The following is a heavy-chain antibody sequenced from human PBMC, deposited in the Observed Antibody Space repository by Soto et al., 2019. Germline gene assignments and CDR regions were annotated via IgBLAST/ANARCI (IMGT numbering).Heavy chain of an antibody. D-gene: IGHD3-3*01. CDR2: MNPNSGNT. CDR1: GYTFTSYD. Sequence: ASVKVSCKASGYTFTSYDINWVRQATGQGLEWMGWMNPNSGNTGYAQKFQGRVTMTRNTSISTAYMELSSLRSEDTAVYYCASGIKTFGGDYYYGMDVWGQGTTVTVSS. V-gene: IGHV1-8*01. J-gene: IGHJ6*02. CDR3: ASGIKTFGGDYYYGMDV.